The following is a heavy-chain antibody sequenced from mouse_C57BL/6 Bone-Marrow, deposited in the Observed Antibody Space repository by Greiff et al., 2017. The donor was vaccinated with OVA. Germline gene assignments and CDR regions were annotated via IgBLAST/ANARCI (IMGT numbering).Heavy chain of an antibody. D-gene: IGHD2-10*01. CDR3: AREGFLLPSLDY. CDR2: IDPSDSYT. J-gene: IGHJ2*01. CDR1: GYTFTSYW. Sequence: QVQLQQPGAELVKPGASVKLSCKASGYTFTSYWMQWVKQRPGQGLEWIGEIDPSDSYTNYNQKFKGKATLTVDTSSSTAYMQLSSLTSEDSAVYYCAREGFLLPSLDYWGKGTTLTVSS. V-gene: IGHV1-50*01.